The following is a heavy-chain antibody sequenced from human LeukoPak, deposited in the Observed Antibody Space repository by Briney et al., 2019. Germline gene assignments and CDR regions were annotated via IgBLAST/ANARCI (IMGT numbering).Heavy chain of an antibody. D-gene: IGHD5-18*01. J-gene: IGHJ5*01. Sequence: GGSLRLSCAVSGFTFSNYAMSWVRQAPGKWLEWVSAISGSSGSTYYADSVTGRFTISRDNSKNTLYLQMNSLRGEDTAVYDCAKDWQLWVSAIWGDSWGRGALVTVSS. CDR2: ISGSSGST. V-gene: IGHV3-23*01. CDR1: GFTFSNYA. CDR3: AKDWQLWVSAIWGDS.